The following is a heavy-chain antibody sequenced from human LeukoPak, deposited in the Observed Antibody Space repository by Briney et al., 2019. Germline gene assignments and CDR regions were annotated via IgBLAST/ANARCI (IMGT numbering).Heavy chain of an antibody. D-gene: IGHD6-13*01. J-gene: IGHJ4*02. CDR1: GFTFSSHG. V-gene: IGHV3-30*18. CDR2: IANDGRGK. CDR3: AKDGRVAAAAYYFDY. Sequence: PGGSLRLSCAASGFTFSSHGMHWVRQAPGKGLEWVAVIANDGRGKKYADSVKGRFTISRDNSKNPLHLQMNSLRAEDTAVYYCAKDGRVAAAAYYFDYWGQGTLATVSS.